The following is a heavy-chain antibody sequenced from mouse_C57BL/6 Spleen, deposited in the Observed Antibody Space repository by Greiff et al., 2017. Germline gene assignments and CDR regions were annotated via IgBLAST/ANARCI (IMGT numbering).Heavy chain of an antibody. CDR3: AREGYAGYFDV. Sequence: EVMLEESGGDLVKPGGSLKLSCAASGFTFSSYGMSWVRQTPDKRLEWVATISSGGSYTYYPDSVKGRFTISRDNAKNTLYLQMSSLKSEDTAMYYCAREGYAGYFDVWGTGTTVTVSS. V-gene: IGHV5-6*01. CDR2: ISSGGSYT. D-gene: IGHD2-2*01. J-gene: IGHJ1*03. CDR1: GFTFSSYG.